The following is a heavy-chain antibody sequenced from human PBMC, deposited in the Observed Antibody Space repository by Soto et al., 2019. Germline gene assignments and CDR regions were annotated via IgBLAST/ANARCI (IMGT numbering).Heavy chain of an antibody. Sequence: QVQLVESGGGVVQPGRSLRLSCAASGFTFSSYGMHWVRQAPGKGLEWVAVISYDGSNKYYADSVKGRFTISRDNSKNTLYLQMNSLRAEDTAVYYCAKIEGLDYWGQGTLVNVSS. CDR2: ISYDGSNK. V-gene: IGHV3-30*18. CDR1: GFTFSSYG. CDR3: AKIEGLDY. J-gene: IGHJ4*02.